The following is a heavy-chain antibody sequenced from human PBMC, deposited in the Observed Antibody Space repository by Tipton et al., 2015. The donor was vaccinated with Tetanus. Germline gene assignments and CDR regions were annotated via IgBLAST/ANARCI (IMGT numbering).Heavy chain of an antibody. CDR3: ARPRVDFWSGYYTGARDYYGMDV. V-gene: IGHV4-34*01. D-gene: IGHD3-3*01. J-gene: IGHJ6*02. CDR2: INHSGST. CDR1: GGSFSGYY. Sequence: LRLSCAVYGGSFSGYYWSWIRQPPGKGLEWIGEINHSGSTNYNPSLKSRVTISVDTSKNQFSLKLSSVTAADTAVYYCARPRVDFWSGYYTGARDYYGMDVWGQGTTVTVSS.